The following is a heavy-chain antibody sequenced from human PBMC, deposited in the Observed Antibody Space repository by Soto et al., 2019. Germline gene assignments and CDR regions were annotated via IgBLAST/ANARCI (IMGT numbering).Heavy chain of an antibody. J-gene: IGHJ5*02. V-gene: IGHV3-21*01. CDR3: AREANYPNWFAP. CDR2: ISSSSSYI. Sequence: GGYLRLSCAASGCTFSSYNMNWVRQAPGKGLEWVSSISSSSSYIYYADSVKGRFTISRDNAKNSLYLQMNSLRAEDMAVYYCAREANYPNWFAPWGQGTLVTVSS. CDR1: GCTFSSYN. D-gene: IGHD1-7*01.